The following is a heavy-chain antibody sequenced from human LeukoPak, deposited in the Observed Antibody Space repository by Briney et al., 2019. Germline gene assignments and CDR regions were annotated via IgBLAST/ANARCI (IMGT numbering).Heavy chain of an antibody. V-gene: IGHV1-46*01. CDR3: ARDHVPGYVGIDY. CDR2: INPSGDST. Sequence: ASVKVSCKASGYTFTSYYLHWVRQAPGQGLEWMGVINPSGDSTTYAQKFQGRVTMTRDTSTSTVYMELSSLRSDDTAVYYCARDHVPGYVGIDYWGQGTLVTVSS. D-gene: IGHD1-26*01. CDR1: GYTFTSYY. J-gene: IGHJ4*02.